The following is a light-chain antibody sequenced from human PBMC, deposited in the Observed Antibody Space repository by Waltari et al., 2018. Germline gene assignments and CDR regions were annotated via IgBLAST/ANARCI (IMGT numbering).Light chain of an antibody. Sequence: DIQMTQSPSTLSASVGDRVTITCRARQSISSWLAWYQQKPGKAPKLLIYKASSLESGVPSRFSGSGSGTEFTLTISSLQPDDFATYYCQQQGAFGQGTKVEIK. CDR1: QSISSW. V-gene: IGKV1-5*03. J-gene: IGKJ1*01. CDR3: QQQGA. CDR2: KAS.